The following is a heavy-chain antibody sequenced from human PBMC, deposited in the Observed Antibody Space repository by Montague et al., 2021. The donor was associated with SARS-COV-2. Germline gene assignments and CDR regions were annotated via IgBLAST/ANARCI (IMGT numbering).Heavy chain of an antibody. CDR3: ARGPLWETGSYYKEHYFDH. CDR1: GFTFSTYW. D-gene: IGHD1-26*01. J-gene: IGHJ4*01. V-gene: IGHV3-7*01. CDR2: IKQDGSET. Sequence: SLRLSCAASGFTFSTYWMTWVRQAPGKGLGWVANIKQDGSETYYVDSIKGRFTVSRDNGKNSLFLQMNSLRVEDTAVYYCARGPLWETGSYYKEHYFDHWGQEPWSPSP.